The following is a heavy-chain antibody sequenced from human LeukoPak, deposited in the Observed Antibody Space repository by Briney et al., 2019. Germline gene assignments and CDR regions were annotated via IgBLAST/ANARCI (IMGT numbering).Heavy chain of an antibody. CDR2: IYYSGST. J-gene: IGHJ4*02. CDR1: GGSISSYY. Sequence: PSETLSLTCTVPGGSISSYYWSWIRQPPGKGLEWIGYIYYSGSTNYNPSLKSRVTISVDTSKNQFSLKLSSVTAADTAVYYCASTAEGPKYYYDSSGYYPLDYWGQGTLVTVSS. D-gene: IGHD3-22*01. V-gene: IGHV4-59*08. CDR3: ASTAEGPKYYYDSSGYYPLDY.